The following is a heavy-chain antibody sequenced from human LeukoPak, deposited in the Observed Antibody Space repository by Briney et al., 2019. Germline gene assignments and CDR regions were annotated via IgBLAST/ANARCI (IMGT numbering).Heavy chain of an antibody. D-gene: IGHD4-4*01. V-gene: IGHV1-2*02. Sequence: ASVKVSCKASGYTFTGYYMHWVRQAPGQGLEWMGWINPNSGGTNYAQKFQGRVTMTRDTSISTAYMELSRLRSGDTAVYYCARGRATVTTEPYYWGQGTLVTVSS. CDR2: INPNSGGT. J-gene: IGHJ4*02. CDR3: ARGRATVTTEPYY. CDR1: GYTFTGYY.